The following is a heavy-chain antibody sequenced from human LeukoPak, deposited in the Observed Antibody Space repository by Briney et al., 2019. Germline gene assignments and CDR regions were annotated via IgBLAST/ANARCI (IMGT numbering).Heavy chain of an antibody. D-gene: IGHD3-10*01. CDR1: GFSFSSYA. J-gene: IGHJ5*02. V-gene: IGHV3-23*01. Sequence: GGSLSLSFAASGFSFSSYAMSWVRQAPGKGLEWVSAISGSGGSTYYADSVKGRFTISRDNSKNTLYLQMNSLRAEDTAVYFCARGVVAMVRGVMSWFDPWGQGTLVTVSS. CDR2: ISGSGGST. CDR3: ARGVVAMVRGVMSWFDP.